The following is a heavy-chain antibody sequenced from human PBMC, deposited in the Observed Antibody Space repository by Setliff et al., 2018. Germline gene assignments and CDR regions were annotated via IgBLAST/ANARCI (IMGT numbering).Heavy chain of an antibody. CDR3: AADYYDSSGYGY. V-gene: IGHV1-24*01. Sequence: GASVKVSCKVSGYTLTELSMHWVRQAPGKGLEWMGGFDPEDGETIYSQKFQGRITITRDTSASTAYMEMSSLRSEDTAVYYCAADYYDSSGYGYWGQGTLVTVSS. D-gene: IGHD3-22*01. CDR1: GYTLTELS. CDR2: FDPEDGET. J-gene: IGHJ4*02.